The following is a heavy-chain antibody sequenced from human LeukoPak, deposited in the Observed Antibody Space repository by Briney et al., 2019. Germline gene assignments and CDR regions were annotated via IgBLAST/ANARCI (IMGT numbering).Heavy chain of an antibody. CDR2: IYYSGST. D-gene: IGHD3-16*01. J-gene: IGHJ4*02. V-gene: IGHV4-59*01. CDR3: TRGAGWLIDY. Sequence: PSETLSLTCTVSGGSISSYYWSWIRQPPGKGLEWIGYIYYSGSTNYNPSLKSRVTISADTSKNQFSLKLSSLTTADTAVYYCTRGAGWLIDYWGQGILVTVSS. CDR1: GGSISSYY.